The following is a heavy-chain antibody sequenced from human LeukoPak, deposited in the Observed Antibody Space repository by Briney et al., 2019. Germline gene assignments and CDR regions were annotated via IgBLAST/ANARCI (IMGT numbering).Heavy chain of an antibody. CDR1: GNYR. D-gene: IGHD2-2*01. CDR3: VSFYETY. J-gene: IGHJ4*02. Sequence: GGSLRLSCAASGNYRMRWVRKAPGKGLVWVSHINSDGSWTTYVDSVKGRFTISKDNAKNMVYLQMNNLRAEDTAVYYCVSFYETYWGRGTLVTVSS. CDR2: INSDGSWT. V-gene: IGHV3-74*01.